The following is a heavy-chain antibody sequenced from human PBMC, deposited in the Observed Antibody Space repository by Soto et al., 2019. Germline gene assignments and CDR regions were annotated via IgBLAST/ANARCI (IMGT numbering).Heavy chain of an antibody. J-gene: IGHJ6*02. CDR1: GGSISSSSYY. CDR2: IYYSGST. CDR3: ASIIPIAAAGHERSRPNPAYGMDV. V-gene: IGHV4-39*01. Sequence: QLQLQESGPGLVKPSETLSLTCTVSGGSISSSSYYWGWILQPPGKGLEWIGSIYYSGSTYYNPSLKSRVNMSLDTSKNQFSLKLSPVTAADTAVYYWASIIPIAAAGHERSRPNPAYGMDVWVQGPTVTVSS. D-gene: IGHD6-13*01.